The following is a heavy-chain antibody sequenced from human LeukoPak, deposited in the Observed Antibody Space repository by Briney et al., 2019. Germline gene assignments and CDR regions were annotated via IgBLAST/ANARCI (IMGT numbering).Heavy chain of an antibody. CDR3: ARSGSTYYYGMDV. CDR1: GFTFSSYG. D-gene: IGHD3-10*01. J-gene: IGHJ6*02. V-gene: IGHV3-33*01. CDR2: IWYDGTDK. Sequence: PGRSLRLTCAASGFTFSSYGMHWVRQGPGKGLEWVTFIWYDGTDKNYADSVKGRFTISRDNSKHTLYLQMNSLRAEDTAVYYCARSGSTYYYGMDVWGQGTTVTVSS.